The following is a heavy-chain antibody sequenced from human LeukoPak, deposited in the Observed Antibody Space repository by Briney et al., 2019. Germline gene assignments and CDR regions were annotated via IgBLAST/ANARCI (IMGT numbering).Heavy chain of an antibody. Sequence: SVKVSCKASGGTFSSYTISWVRQAPGQGLEWMGRIIPILGIVNYAQKFQGRVTITADKSTSTAYMELSSLRSEDTAVYYCARDDSPYYYGSGSYGSFDYWGQGTLVTVSS. D-gene: IGHD3-10*01. V-gene: IGHV1-69*04. CDR1: GGTFSSYT. CDR2: IIPILGIV. J-gene: IGHJ4*02. CDR3: ARDDSPYYYGSGSYGSFDY.